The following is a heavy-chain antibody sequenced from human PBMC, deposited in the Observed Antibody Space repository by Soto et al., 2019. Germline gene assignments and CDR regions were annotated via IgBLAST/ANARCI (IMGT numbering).Heavy chain of an antibody. J-gene: IGHJ5*02. Sequence: PSETLSLTXTVSGDSITSYYWSWIRQPPGKGLEWIGYIYYSGSTNYNPSLKSRVTISVDTSKNQFSLKLNSVTAADTAVYYCARTLRIAAAGIPTWFDPWGQGTLVTVSS. CDR2: IYYSGST. CDR1: GDSITSYY. V-gene: IGHV4-59*01. D-gene: IGHD6-13*01. CDR3: ARTLRIAAAGIPTWFDP.